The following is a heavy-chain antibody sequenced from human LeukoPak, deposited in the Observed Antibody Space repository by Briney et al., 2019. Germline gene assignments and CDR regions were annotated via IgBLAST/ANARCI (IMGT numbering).Heavy chain of an antibody. CDR1: GYTFTGYY. Sequence: ASVKVSSKTSGYTFTGYYMHWVRQAPGQGLEWMGRINPNRGGTNYAQKFQGRVTMTGDTSISTAYMELSSLRSDDTAVYYCARLSTIGDSSGYFVNWGQGTLVTVSS. CDR2: INPNRGGT. J-gene: IGHJ4*02. D-gene: IGHD3-22*01. V-gene: IGHV1-2*06. CDR3: ARLSTIGDSSGYFVN.